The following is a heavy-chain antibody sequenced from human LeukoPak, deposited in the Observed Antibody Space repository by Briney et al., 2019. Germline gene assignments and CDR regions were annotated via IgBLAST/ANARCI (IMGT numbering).Heavy chain of an antibody. CDR3: ARMHYDFWSGYPKPPYYFDY. CDR2: IIPIFGTA. Sequence: SVKVSCKASGGTFSSYAISWVRQAPGQGLEWMGGIIPIFGTANYAQKFQGRVTITTDESTSTAYMELSSLRSEDTAVYYCARMHYDFWSGYPKPPYYFDYWGQGTLVTVSS. CDR1: GGTFSSYA. J-gene: IGHJ4*02. V-gene: IGHV1-69*05. D-gene: IGHD3-3*01.